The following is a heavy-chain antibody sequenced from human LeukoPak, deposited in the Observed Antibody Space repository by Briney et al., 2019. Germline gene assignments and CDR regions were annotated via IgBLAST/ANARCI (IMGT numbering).Heavy chain of an antibody. CDR1: GGSISSYY. D-gene: IGHD6-19*01. V-gene: IGHV4-4*07. Sequence: YPSETLSLTCTVSGGSISSYYWSWIRQPAGKGLEWIGRIYTSGSTNYNPSLKSRVTMSVDTSKNQFSLKLSSVTAADTAVYYCARDKRWYSSGWYDSVPGWFDPWGQGTLVTVSS. CDR3: ARDKRWYSSGWYDSVPGWFDP. J-gene: IGHJ5*02. CDR2: IYTSGST.